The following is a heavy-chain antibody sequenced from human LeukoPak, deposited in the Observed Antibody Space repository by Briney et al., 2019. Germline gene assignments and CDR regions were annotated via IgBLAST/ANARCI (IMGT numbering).Heavy chain of an antibody. Sequence: ASVKLSCKASGYTFTGYYMHWVRQAPGQGLEWMGWINPNSGSTNYAQKFQGRVTMTRDTSISTAYMELSRLRSDDTAVYYCARAPGRGSYYFDYWGQGTLVTVSS. CDR2: INPNSGST. CDR3: ARAPGRGSYYFDY. D-gene: IGHD1-26*01. V-gene: IGHV1-2*02. CDR1: GYTFTGYY. J-gene: IGHJ4*02.